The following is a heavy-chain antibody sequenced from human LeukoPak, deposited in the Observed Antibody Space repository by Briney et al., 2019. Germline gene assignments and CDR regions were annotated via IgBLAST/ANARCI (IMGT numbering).Heavy chain of an antibody. CDR2: INDKGVDK. CDR3: ARGDGLDY. V-gene: IGHV3-30*02. Sequence: GGSLRLSCGASGFIFSKYGMHWVRQAPGKGLEWVAFINDKGVDKNYADSVKGRFTISRDNSKNTLVLQMNSLRSEDTAVYFCARGDGLDYWGQGTLVTVSS. J-gene: IGHJ4*02. D-gene: IGHD4-17*01. CDR1: GFIFSKYG.